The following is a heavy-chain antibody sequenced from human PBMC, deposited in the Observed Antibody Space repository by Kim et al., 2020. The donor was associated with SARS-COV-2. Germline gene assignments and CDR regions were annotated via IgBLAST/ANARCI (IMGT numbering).Heavy chain of an antibody. CDR3: ARAKASSSWYFDY. Sequence: SNPSLKRRVTISVDTSKNQFSLKLSSVTAADTAVYYCARAKASSSWYFDYWGQGTLVTVSS. D-gene: IGHD6-13*01. J-gene: IGHJ4*02. V-gene: IGHV4-31*02.